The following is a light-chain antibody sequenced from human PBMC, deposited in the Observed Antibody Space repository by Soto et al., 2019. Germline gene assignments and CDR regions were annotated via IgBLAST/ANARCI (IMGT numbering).Light chain of an antibody. V-gene: IGKV3-20*01. CDR2: GAS. Sequence: IVVAQDPGTLSLSPGERATLSCRASQSVSSNYLAGYQQKPGQAPRLLIYGASSRATGIPDRFSGSGSGTDFTITISRLEREDLAVYYCQQYGSSPLTFGGGTKVEIK. CDR1: QSVSSNY. CDR3: QQYGSSPLT. J-gene: IGKJ4*01.